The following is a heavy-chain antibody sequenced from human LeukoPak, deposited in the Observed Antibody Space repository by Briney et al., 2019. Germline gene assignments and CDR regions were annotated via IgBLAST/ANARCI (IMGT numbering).Heavy chain of an antibody. CDR1: GFIFRSYH. J-gene: IGHJ4*02. Sequence: RGSLRLSCAASGFIFRSYHMSRVRQARGKGLEWVSAISGTAENTYYADSVKGRFSISRDNSRNTVHLQMNSLRPEDTAVYYCANQRGGFWGQGTLVTVSS. V-gene: IGHV3-23*01. D-gene: IGHD1-26*01. CDR2: ISGTAENT. CDR3: ANQRGGF.